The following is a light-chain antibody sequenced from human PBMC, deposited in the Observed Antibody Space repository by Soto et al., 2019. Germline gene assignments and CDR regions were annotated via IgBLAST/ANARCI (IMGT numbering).Light chain of an antibody. CDR3: QPYNNWPLT. J-gene: IGKJ4*01. Sequence: EVVMTQSPATLSVSPGNTVTLSCRANQTITSNLAWYQQKPGQAPRLLIYGASTRATGIPVRFSGSGSGTEFTLTISSLQSEDFAVYYCQPYNNWPLTFGGGTKVDIK. V-gene: IGKV3-15*01. CDR2: GAS. CDR1: QTITSN.